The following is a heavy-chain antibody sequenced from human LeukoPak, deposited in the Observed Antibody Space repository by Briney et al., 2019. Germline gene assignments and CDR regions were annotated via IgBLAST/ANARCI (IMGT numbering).Heavy chain of an antibody. V-gene: IGHV3-48*01. CDR1: GFTFSSYS. CDR3: ARRLPKPARAFDI. Sequence: GGSLRLSCEASGFTFSSYSLNWVRQAPGKGLEWVSYISGTSSPIYYADSVKGRFTISRDNAQNSLYLQMNSLRAEDTAVYYCARRLPKPARAFDIWGQGTMVTVSS. CDR2: ISGTSSPI. J-gene: IGHJ3*02.